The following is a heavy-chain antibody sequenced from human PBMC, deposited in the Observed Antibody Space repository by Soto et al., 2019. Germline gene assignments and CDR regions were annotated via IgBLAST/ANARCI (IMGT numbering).Heavy chain of an antibody. J-gene: IGHJ4*02. Sequence: ASVKVSCKASGYTFVSHGISWVRQAPGQVFEWMGWISADNDNGNSAQKFQDRVTMTIETATNTAYMELRNLTSDDTALYYCVRDAWQQAAGDVWGQGXLVTVSS. V-gene: IGHV1-18*01. CDR3: VRDAWQQAAGDV. CDR2: ISADNDNG. D-gene: IGHD2-21*01. CDR1: GYTFVSHG.